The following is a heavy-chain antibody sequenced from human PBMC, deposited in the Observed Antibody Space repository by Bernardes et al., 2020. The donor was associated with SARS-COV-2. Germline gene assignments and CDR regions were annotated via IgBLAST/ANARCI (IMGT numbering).Heavy chain of an antibody. CDR2: ISGSGGST. V-gene: IGHV3-23*01. D-gene: IGHD3-9*01. J-gene: IGHJ4*02. CDR1: GLTFSSYA. Sequence: GGSLRLSCAASGLTFSSYAMSWVRQAPGKGLEWVSAISGSGGSTYYADSVKGRFTISRDNSKNTLYLQMNSLRAEDTAVYYCAKDTTRYDILTGCDYWGQGTLVTVSS. CDR3: AKDTTRYDILTGCDY.